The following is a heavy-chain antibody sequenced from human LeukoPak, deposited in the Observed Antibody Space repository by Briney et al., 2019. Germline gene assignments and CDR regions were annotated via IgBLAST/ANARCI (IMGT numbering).Heavy chain of an antibody. CDR3: VRSYGSGSYYIG. J-gene: IGHJ4*02. Sequence: TSETLSLTCTVSGGSISSYYWSWIRQPPGKGLGWIGYIYYSGSTNYNPSLKSRVTISVDTSKNQFSLKLSSVTAADTAVYYCVRSYGSGSYYIGWGQGTLVTVSS. D-gene: IGHD3-10*01. CDR2: IYYSGST. V-gene: IGHV4-59*01. CDR1: GGSISSYY.